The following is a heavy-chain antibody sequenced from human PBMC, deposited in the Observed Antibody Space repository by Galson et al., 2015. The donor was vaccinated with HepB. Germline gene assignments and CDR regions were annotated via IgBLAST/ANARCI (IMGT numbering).Heavy chain of an antibody. J-gene: IGHJ6*03. V-gene: IGHV1-69*04. Sequence: SVKVSCKASGGTFTSYALNWVRQAPGQGLEWVGRITPLLGSTNYALKFQGRVTITADKSTSSAYMELSSLRSEDTAVYYCATRGAGGFQYYYMDVWGKGTTVTVSS. D-gene: IGHD2-15*01. CDR1: GGTFTSYA. CDR2: ITPLLGST. CDR3: ATRGAGGFQYYYMDV.